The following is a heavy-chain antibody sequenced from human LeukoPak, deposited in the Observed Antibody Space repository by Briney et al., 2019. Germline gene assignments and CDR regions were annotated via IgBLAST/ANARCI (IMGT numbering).Heavy chain of an antibody. CDR1: GGSISSSSYY. D-gene: IGHD6-19*01. CDR2: IYYSGST. J-gene: IGHJ4*02. Sequence: PSETLSLTCTVSGGSISSSSYYWGWIRQPPGKGLEWIGSIYYSGSTYYNPSLKSRVTISVDTSKNQFSLKLSSVTAADTAVYYCARGRGRYGFFYWGQGTLVTVSS. CDR3: ARGRGRYGFFY. V-gene: IGHV4-39*07.